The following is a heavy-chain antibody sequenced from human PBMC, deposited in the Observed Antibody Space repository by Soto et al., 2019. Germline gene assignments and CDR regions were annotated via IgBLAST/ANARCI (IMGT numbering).Heavy chain of an antibody. Sequence: PSETLSLTCTVSGGSISSYYWSWIRQPPGKGLEWIGYIYYSGSTNYNPSLKSRVTISVDTSKNQFSLKLSSVTAADTAVYYCARLYYYDSSGYYEGSYYYYGMDVWGQGTTVTVSS. CDR3: ARLYYYDSSGYYEGSYYYYGMDV. CDR1: GGSISSYY. J-gene: IGHJ6*02. D-gene: IGHD3-22*01. V-gene: IGHV4-59*01. CDR2: IYYSGST.